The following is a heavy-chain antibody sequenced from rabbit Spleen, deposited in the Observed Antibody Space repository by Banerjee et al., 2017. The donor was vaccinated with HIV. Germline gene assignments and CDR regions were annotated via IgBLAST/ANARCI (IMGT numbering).Heavy chain of an antibody. D-gene: IGHD1-1*01. CDR2: IYTAGHTT. CDR3: ARHNGGYDF. V-gene: IGHV1S40*01. Sequence: QSLEESGGGLVKPGASLTLTCKASGFSFNSGYDMCWVRQAPGKGLEWIGTIYTAGHTTYYATWAKGRFTVSKTSSTTVTLQMTSLTAADTATYFCARHNGGYDFWGPGTLVTVS. CDR1: GFSFNSGYD. J-gene: IGHJ6*01.